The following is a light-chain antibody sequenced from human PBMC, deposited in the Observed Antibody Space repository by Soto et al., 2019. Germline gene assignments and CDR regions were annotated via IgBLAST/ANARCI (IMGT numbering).Light chain of an antibody. CDR3: QSYDSDVSAWV. V-gene: IGLV1-40*01. J-gene: IGLJ3*02. Sequence: QLVLTQPPSVSGAPGQRVTISCTGSTSNIGAGYDVHWYQQLPGAAPTLLISSHNNRPSGVPDRFFGSKSGTSASLTIIGLQAEDEADYYCQSYDSDVSAWVFGGGTKLTVL. CDR1: TSNIGAGYD. CDR2: SHN.